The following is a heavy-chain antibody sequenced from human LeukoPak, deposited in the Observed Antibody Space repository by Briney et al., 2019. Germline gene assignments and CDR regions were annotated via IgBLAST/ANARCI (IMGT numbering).Heavy chain of an antibody. CDR1: GYSFRNYG. CDR3: ARDHRTESDGYYFVNELWYFDL. D-gene: IGHD3-22*01. V-gene: IGHV1-3*01. Sequence: ASVKVSCKASGYSFRNYGMHWVRQAPGQRLEWMGWINPTNEKTKYSEKFQGRVTISRDTGASTVYMELSSPRSEDTAVYYCARDHRTESDGYYFVNELWYFDLWGRGTLVTVSS. J-gene: IGHJ2*01. CDR2: INPTNEKT.